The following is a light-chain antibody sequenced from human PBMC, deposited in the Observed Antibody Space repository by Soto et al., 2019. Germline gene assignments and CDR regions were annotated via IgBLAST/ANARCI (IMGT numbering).Light chain of an antibody. J-gene: IGLJ2*01. Sequence: QSALTQPASVSGSPGQSITISCTGTNSNVGSYNLVSWYQQHPGKAPKLMIYEVSKRPSWVSNRFSGSKSGNTASLTISGLQAEDEADYYCCSYAGSRNVVFGGGTKLTVL. CDR1: NSNVGSYNL. CDR3: CSYAGSRNVV. V-gene: IGLV2-23*02. CDR2: EVS.